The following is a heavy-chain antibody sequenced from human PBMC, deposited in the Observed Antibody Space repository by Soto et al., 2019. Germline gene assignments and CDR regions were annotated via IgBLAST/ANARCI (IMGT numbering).Heavy chain of an antibody. V-gene: IGHV1-46*01. J-gene: IGHJ6*02. Sequence: GASVKVSCKASGYTFTSYYMHWVRQAPGQGLEWMGIINPSGGSTSYAQKFQGRVTMTRDTSTSTVYMELSSLRSEDTAVYYCARDVNVYGTSRHYYGIDVWGRGTTVTVSS. D-gene: IGHD2-2*01. CDR3: ARDVNVYGTSRHYYGIDV. CDR1: GYTFTSYY. CDR2: INPSGGST.